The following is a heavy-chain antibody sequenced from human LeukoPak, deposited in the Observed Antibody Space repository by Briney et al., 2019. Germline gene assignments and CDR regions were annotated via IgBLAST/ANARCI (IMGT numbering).Heavy chain of an antibody. CDR2: ISGSGGST. V-gene: IGHV3-23*01. CDR1: GFTFGTYV. Sequence: PGGSLRLSCEASGFTFGTYVMSWVRQAPGKGLEWVSAISGSGGSTYYADSVKGRFTLSRDNSKNTVYLQMNSLRVEDTAMYYCATISDLLYYFDSWGQGTLVTVSS. J-gene: IGHJ4*02. CDR3: ATISDLLYYFDS.